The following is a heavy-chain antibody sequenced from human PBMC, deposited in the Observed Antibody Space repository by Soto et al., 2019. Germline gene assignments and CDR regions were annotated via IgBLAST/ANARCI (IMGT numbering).Heavy chain of an antibody. J-gene: IGHJ1*01. CDR3: ARDPSSRWEPDLYFQH. Sequence: QVQLQQWGAGLLKPSETLSLTCAVYGGSFSGYSWTWIRQPPGRGLEWIGEISHSGTTNFNPSLKSRVTISVDTSKNQFSLKLGSVTAADTAVYYCARDPSSRWEPDLYFQHWGQGTLVTVSS. CDR1: GGSFSGYS. V-gene: IGHV4-34*01. D-gene: IGHD1-26*01. CDR2: ISHSGTT.